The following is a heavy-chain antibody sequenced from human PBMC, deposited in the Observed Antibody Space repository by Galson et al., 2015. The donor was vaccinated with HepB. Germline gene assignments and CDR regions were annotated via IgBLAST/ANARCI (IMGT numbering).Heavy chain of an antibody. CDR1: GFNFGDYA. Sequence: SLRLSCATSGFNFGDYAMSWFRQAPGKGLEWVGFIRIKAYGETTEYATPVKGRFTISRDDSKGIAYLQMNSLKTEDTAVYFCAGDIGSGTYYRGYLYYHFGMDVWGKGTTVTVSS. CDR3: AGDIGSGTYYRGYLYYHFGMDV. CDR2: IRIKAYGETT. D-gene: IGHD3-10*01. V-gene: IGHV3-49*03. J-gene: IGHJ6*04.